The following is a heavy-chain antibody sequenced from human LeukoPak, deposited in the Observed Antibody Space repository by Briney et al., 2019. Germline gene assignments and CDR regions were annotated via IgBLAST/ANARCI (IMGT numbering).Heavy chain of an antibody. CDR1: GGSISSYY. CDR2: IYYSGST. Sequence: PSETLSLTCTVSGGSISSYYCNWIRQPPGKGLEWIGYIYYSGSTHYNPSLKSRVTMSVDTSKNQFSLKLSSVAATDTAVYFCARAPRQSSWYDSWGQGTLVTVSS. V-gene: IGHV4-59*08. J-gene: IGHJ5*01. D-gene: IGHD6-13*01. CDR3: ARAPRQSSWYDS.